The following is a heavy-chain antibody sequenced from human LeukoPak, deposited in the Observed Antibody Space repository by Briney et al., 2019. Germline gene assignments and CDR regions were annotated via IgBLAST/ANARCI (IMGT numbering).Heavy chain of an antibody. V-gene: IGHV3-30*18. CDR2: ISYDGSNK. CDR1: GFTFSSYG. D-gene: IGHD3-9*01. CDR3: AKSSRYFDWLFSGGDFDY. J-gene: IGHJ4*02. Sequence: GGSLRLSCAASGFTFSSYGMHWVRQAPGEGLEWVAVISYDGSNKYYADSVKGRFTISRDNSKNTLYLQMNSLRAEDTAVYYCAKSSRYFDWLFSGGDFDYWGQGTLVTVSS.